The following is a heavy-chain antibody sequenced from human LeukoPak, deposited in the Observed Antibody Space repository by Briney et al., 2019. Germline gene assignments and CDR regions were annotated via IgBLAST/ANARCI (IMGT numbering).Heavy chain of an antibody. D-gene: IGHD5-18*01. Sequence: SETLSLTCTVSGGSISSSSYYWGWIRQPPGKGLEWIGSIYYSGSTYYNLSLKSRVTISVDTSKNQFSLKLSSVTAADMAVYYCARGHHTAMNHDYWGQGTLVTVSS. CDR3: ARGHHTAMNHDY. CDR1: GGSISSSSYY. J-gene: IGHJ4*02. CDR2: IYYSGST. V-gene: IGHV4-39*07.